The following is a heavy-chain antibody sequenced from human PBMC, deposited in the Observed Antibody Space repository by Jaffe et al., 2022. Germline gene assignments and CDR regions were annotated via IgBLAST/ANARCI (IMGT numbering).Heavy chain of an antibody. CDR1: GFTFSSYA. D-gene: IGHD2-2*01. CDR2: ISGSGGST. J-gene: IGHJ3*02. CDR3: AKDIVVVPAAGGAFDI. Sequence: EVQLLESGGGLVQPGGSLRLSCAASGFTFSSYAMSWVRQAPGKGLEWVSAISGSGGSTYYADSVKGRFTISRDNSKNTLYLQMNSLRAEDTAVYYCAKDIVVVPAAGGAFDIWGQGTMVTVSS. V-gene: IGHV3-23*01.